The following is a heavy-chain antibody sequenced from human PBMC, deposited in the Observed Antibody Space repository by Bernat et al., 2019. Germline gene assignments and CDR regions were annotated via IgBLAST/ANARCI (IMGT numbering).Heavy chain of an antibody. Sequence: EVQLVESGGGLVQPGGSLRLSCAASGFIFNTYSMNWVRQAPGKGLEWVSYIGSSSNSIYYADSVKGRFTISRDNAKNSLYLQMNSLRAEDTAVYYCARGTSTSAPYMDVWGKGTTVTVSS. CDR3: ARGTSTSAPYMDV. CDR1: GFIFNTYS. CDR2: IGSSSNSI. V-gene: IGHV3-48*04. J-gene: IGHJ6*03.